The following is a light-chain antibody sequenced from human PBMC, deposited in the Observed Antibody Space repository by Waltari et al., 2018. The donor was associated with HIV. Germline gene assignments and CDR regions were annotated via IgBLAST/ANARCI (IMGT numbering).Light chain of an antibody. CDR2: DAS. CDR3: QQRSDWPRLT. V-gene: IGKV3-11*01. J-gene: IGKJ4*01. CDR1: QSVSSF. Sequence: EIVLTQSPATLSFSLGARATLSCRASQSVSSFLAWFQQKPGQAPRLLISDASTRATGIPARFSGSGSGTDFTLTISSLEPEDFAVYYCQQRSDWPRLTFGGGTKVEIK.